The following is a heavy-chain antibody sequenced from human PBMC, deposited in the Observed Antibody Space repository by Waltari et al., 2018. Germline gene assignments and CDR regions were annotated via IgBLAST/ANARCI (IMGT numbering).Heavy chain of an antibody. CDR2: ISSSSSYI. CDR1: GFTFSSYS. V-gene: IGHV3-21*01. Sequence: EVQLVESGGGLVKPGGSLRLSCAASGFTFSSYSMNWVRQAPGKGLEWVSSISSSSSYIYYAESVKGRFTISRDNAKNSLYLQMNSLRAEDTAVYYCARGLRSPIAAAGIDYWGQGTLVTVSS. J-gene: IGHJ4*02. D-gene: IGHD6-13*01. CDR3: ARGLRSPIAAAGIDY.